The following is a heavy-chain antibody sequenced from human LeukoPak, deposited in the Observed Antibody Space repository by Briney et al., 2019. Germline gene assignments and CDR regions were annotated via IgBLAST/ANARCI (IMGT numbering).Heavy chain of an antibody. V-gene: IGHV3-23*01. CDR3: AYRGQISGTSTY. CDR1: GFTFSNYA. Sequence: GGSLRLSCAASGFTFSNYAMSWVRQAPGKGLEWVSAISGSGDSTYYADSVKGRFTISRDNSKNTLYLQMNSLRADDTAVYYCAYRGQISGTSTYWGQGTLVTVSS. CDR2: ISGSGDST. J-gene: IGHJ4*02. D-gene: IGHD1-7*01.